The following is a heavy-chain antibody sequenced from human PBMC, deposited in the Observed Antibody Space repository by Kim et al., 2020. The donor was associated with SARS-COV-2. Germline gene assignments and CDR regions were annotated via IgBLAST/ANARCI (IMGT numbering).Heavy chain of an antibody. J-gene: IGHJ4*02. CDR3: ARVVRGNWDCFDC. CDR2: IYYSGST. D-gene: IGHD7-27*01. Sequence: SETLSLTCTVSGGSISSYYWSWIRQPPGKGLEWIGYIYYSGSTNYNPSLKSRATISVDTSKNHFSLKLSSVTTADTAVYYCARVVRGNWDCFDCWGRGTL. CDR1: GGSISSYY. V-gene: IGHV4-59*01.